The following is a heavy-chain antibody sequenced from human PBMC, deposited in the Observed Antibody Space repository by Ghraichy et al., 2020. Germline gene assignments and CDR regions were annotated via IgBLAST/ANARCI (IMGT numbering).Heavy chain of an antibody. CDR1: GGSVSSGSYY. CDR3: ARRFIAAAGTKEDAFDI. Sequence: SCTVSGGSVSSGSYYWSWIRQPPGKGLEWIGYIYYSGSTNYNPSLKSRVTISVDTSKNQFSLKLSSVTAADTAVYYCARRFIAAAGTKEDAFDIWGQGTMVTVSS. CDR2: IYYSGST. V-gene: IGHV4-61*01. J-gene: IGHJ3*02. D-gene: IGHD6-13*01.